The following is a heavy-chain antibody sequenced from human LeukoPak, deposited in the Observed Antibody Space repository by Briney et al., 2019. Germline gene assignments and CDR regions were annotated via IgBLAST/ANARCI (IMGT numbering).Heavy chain of an antibody. CDR1: GDSISSGDYY. CDR2: IYYSGST. V-gene: IGHV4-31*03. J-gene: IGHJ4*02. CDR3: ARVSRGPAYDSSGYYSPNYDY. D-gene: IGHD3-22*01. Sequence: PSETLSLTCTVSGDSISSGDYYWSWIRQHPGKGLEWIGYIYYSGSTYYNPSLKSRVTISVDTSKNQFSLKLSSVTAADTAVYYCARVSRGPAYDSSGYYSPNYDYWGQGTLVTVSS.